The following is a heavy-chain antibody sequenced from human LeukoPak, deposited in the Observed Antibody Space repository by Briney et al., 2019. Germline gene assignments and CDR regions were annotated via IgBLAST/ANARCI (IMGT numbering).Heavy chain of an antibody. J-gene: IGHJ4*02. CDR2: IHYSGTT. D-gene: IGHD5-12*01. V-gene: IGHV4-59*01. CDR1: GGSMSGYY. CDR3: ARRRIYSGSGEFDF. Sequence: SETLSLTCTVSGGSMSGYYWSWIRQPPGKGLEWIGYIHYSGTTNYNPSLKSRVTISLDTSRNQFSLKLRSVTTADTAVYYCARRRIYSGSGEFDFWGQGTLVTVSS.